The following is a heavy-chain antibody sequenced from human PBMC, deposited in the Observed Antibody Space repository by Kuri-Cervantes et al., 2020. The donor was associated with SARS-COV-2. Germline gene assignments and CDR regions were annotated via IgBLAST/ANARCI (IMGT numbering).Heavy chain of an antibody. Sequence: ETLSLTCAASGFTFSSYAMSWVRQAPGKGLEWVSAISSSGSTIYYADSVKGRFTISRDNAKNSLYLQMNSLRAEDTAVYYCARRNWNYYFDYWGQGTLVTVSS. CDR3: ARRNWNYYFDY. V-gene: IGHV3-48*04. D-gene: IGHD1-7*01. CDR2: ISSSGSTI. CDR1: GFTFSSYA. J-gene: IGHJ4*02.